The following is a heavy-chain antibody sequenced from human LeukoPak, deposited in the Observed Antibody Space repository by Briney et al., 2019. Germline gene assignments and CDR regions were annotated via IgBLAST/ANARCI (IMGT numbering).Heavy chain of an antibody. Sequence: WLGRTYYRSKWYNGYAVSVKSRITINPDTSKNQFSLQLNSVTPEDTAVYYCARSGSGGWIDYWGQGTLVTVSS. D-gene: IGHD6-19*01. CDR3: ARSGSGGWIDY. CDR2: TYYRSKWYN. V-gene: IGHV6-1*01. J-gene: IGHJ4*02.